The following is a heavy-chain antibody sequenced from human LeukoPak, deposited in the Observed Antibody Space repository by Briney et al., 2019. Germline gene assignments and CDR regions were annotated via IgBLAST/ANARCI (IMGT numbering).Heavy chain of an antibody. CDR3: ARTDIVATGGDY. CDR2: ISSSSSCI. Sequence: PGGSLRLSCAASGFTFSSYSMNWVRQAPGKGLEWVSSISSSSSCIYYADSVKGRFTISRDNAKNSLYLQMNSLRAEDTAVYYCARTDIVATGGDYWGQGTLVTVSS. D-gene: IGHD5-12*01. CDR1: GFTFSSYS. V-gene: IGHV3-21*01. J-gene: IGHJ4*02.